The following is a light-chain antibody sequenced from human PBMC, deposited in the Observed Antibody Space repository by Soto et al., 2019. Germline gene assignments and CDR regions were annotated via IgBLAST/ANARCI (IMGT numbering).Light chain of an antibody. CDR2: GNT. CDR1: SSNIGAGYD. V-gene: IGLV1-40*01. CDR3: QSYDSSLSDV. Sequence: QSVLTQPPSVSGAPGQRVTISCTGSSSNIGAGYDVHWYQQLPGTAPKRLIYGNTNRPSGVPDRFSGSKSGTSASLAISGLQAEDEAEYYCQSYDSSLSDVFGTGTKLTVL. J-gene: IGLJ1*01.